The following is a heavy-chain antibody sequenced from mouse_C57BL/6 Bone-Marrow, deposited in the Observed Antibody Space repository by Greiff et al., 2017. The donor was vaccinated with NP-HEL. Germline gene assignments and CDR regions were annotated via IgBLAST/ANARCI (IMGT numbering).Heavy chain of an antibody. CDR2: IYPSDSDT. V-gene: IGHV1-74*01. CDR3: AIRGGNYYGSSLDY. Sequence: VQLQQPGAELVKPGASVKVSCKASGYTFTSYWMHWVKQRPGQGLEWIGRIYPSDSDTNYNQKFKGKATLTVDKSSSTAYMQLSSLTSEDSAVYYCAIRGGNYYGSSLDYWGQGTTLTVSS. CDR1: GYTFTSYW. D-gene: IGHD1-1*01. J-gene: IGHJ2*01.